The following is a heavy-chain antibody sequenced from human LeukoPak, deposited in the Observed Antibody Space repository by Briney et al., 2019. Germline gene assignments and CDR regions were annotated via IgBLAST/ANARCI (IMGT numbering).Heavy chain of an antibody. D-gene: IGHD3-3*01. CDR2: ISAYNGNT. CDR3: ARRIRYDFWSGYNGGGIGWFDP. CDR1: GYTFTSYA. V-gene: IGHV1-18*01. J-gene: IGHJ5*02. Sequence: ASVKVSCKASGYTFTSYAMNWVRQAPGQGLEWMGWISAYNGNTNYAQKLQGRVTMTTDTSTSTAYMELRSLRSDDTAVYYCARRIRYDFWSGYNGGGIGWFDPWGQGTLVTVSS.